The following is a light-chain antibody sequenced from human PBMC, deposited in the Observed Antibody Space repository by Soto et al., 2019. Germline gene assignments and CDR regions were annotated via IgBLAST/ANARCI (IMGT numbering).Light chain of an antibody. CDR2: TDD. Sequence: QSVLTQPPSASGTPGQRVTISCSGSGSNIGSHTVNWYQQLPGTAPKLLIYTDDQRPSAVPDRLSGSKSGTSASLAISGLQSEDEADYHCVTWDDSLNGPVFGGGTKLTVL. CDR3: VTWDDSLNGPV. J-gene: IGLJ2*01. V-gene: IGLV1-44*01. CDR1: GSNIGSHT.